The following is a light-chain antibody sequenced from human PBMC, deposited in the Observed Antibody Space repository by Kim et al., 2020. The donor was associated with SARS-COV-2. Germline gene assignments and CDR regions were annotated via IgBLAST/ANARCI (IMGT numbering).Light chain of an antibody. Sequence: QSISISCTGTSSDVGGFNYVSWYQQHPGKAPKLMIYDVSNRPSGVSNRFSGSKSGNTASLTISGLQAEDEADYYCSSYTSSSTPYVFGTGTKVTVL. CDR3: SSYTSSSTPYV. CDR2: DVS. J-gene: IGLJ1*01. CDR1: SSDVGGFNY. V-gene: IGLV2-14*03.